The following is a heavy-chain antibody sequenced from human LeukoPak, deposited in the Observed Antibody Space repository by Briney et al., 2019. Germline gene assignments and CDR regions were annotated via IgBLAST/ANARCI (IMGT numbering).Heavy chain of an antibody. CDR2: ISAYNGNT. CDR3: ARDRRHIVVVEAATQSDY. V-gene: IGHV1-18*01. D-gene: IGHD2-15*01. J-gene: IGHJ4*02. CDR1: GYTFTSYG. Sequence: ASVKVSCKASGYTFTSYGISWVRQAPGQGLEWMGWISAYNGNTNYAQKLQGRVTMTTDTSTSTAYMELRSLRSDDTAVYYCARDRRHIVVVEAATQSDYWGQGTLVTVSS.